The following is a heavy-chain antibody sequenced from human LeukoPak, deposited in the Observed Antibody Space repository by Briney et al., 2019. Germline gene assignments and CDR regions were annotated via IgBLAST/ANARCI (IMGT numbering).Heavy chain of an antibody. CDR3: ARKAPSGFHDS. CDR2: ISAGGGST. V-gene: IGHV3-23*01. J-gene: IGHJ4*02. D-gene: IGHD3-22*01. Sequence: GGSLRLSCVASGFTFSSYSMNWVRQAPGEGLEWVSGISAGGGSTPYADSVKGRFLISRDNSGSTLYMQMNNLRADDTAVYFCARKAPSGFHDSWGQGTLVTVSS. CDR1: GFTFSSYS.